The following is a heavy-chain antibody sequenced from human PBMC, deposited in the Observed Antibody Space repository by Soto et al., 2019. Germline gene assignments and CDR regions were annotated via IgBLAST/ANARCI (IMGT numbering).Heavy chain of an antibody. V-gene: IGHV1-69*13. D-gene: IGHD3-10*01. CDR2: IIPPFDTP. Sequence: ASVKVSCEASGSTFNNYGFTWVRKAPGQGLEWMGGIIPPFDTPYSVQKFVGRVTMTADESSGTVYMELSSLTSEDTAVYFCQEDEKFGQLSIVWVPGTTVTVSS. CDR1: GSTFNNYG. J-gene: IGHJ6*02. CDR3: QEDEKFGQLSIV.